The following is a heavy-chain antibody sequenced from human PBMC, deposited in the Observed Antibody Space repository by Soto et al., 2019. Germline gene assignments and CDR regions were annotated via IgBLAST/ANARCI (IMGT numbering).Heavy chain of an antibody. CDR1: GFTFSSYG. CDR2: ISYDGSNK. V-gene: IGHV3-30*03. Sequence: GGSLRLSCAASGFTFSSYGMHWVRQAPGKGLEWVAVISYDGSNKYYADSVKGRFTISRDNSKNTLYLQMNSLRAEDTAVYYCARVLPRYYYYYYMDVLGKGTTVTVSS. CDR3: ARVLPRYYYYYYMDV. J-gene: IGHJ6*03.